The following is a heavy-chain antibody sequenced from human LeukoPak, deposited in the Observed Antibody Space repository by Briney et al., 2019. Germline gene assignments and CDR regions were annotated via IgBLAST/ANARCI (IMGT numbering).Heavy chain of an antibody. Sequence: ASVKVSCKASGYTFTSYDINWVRQAPGQGLEWMGIINPSGGSTSYAQKFQGRVTMTRDTSTSTVYMELSSLRSEDTAVYYCARAPGWEPQPVDYWGQGTLVTVSS. V-gene: IGHV1-46*01. CDR2: INPSGGST. CDR3: ARAPGWEPQPVDY. CDR1: GYTFTSYD. J-gene: IGHJ4*02. D-gene: IGHD1-26*01.